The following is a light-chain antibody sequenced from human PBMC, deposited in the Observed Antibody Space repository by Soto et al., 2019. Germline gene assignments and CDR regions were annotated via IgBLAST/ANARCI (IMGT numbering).Light chain of an antibody. CDR2: GAS. CDR3: QQYGSSPPIT. J-gene: IGKJ5*01. V-gene: IGKV3-20*01. Sequence: EIVLTQSPGTLSLSPGGRATLSCRASQSVSSSYLAWYQQKPGQAPRLLIYGASSRATGIPDRFSGSGSGTDFTLTISRLEPEDFAVYYCQQYGSSPPITFGQGTRLENK. CDR1: QSVSSSY.